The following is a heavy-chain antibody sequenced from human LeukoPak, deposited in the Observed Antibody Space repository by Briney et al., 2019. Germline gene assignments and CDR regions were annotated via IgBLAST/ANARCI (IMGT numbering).Heavy chain of an antibody. CDR2: ISGSGGST. V-gene: IGHV3-23*01. J-gene: IGHJ5*02. D-gene: IGHD3-10*01. CDR1: GFTFSNTW. CDR3: AKQALLWFGEKNWFDP. Sequence: PGGSLRLSCAASGFTFSNTWMSWVRQAPGKGLEWVSAISGSGGSTYYADSVKGRFTISRDNSKNTLYLQMNSLRAEDTAVYYCAKQALLWFGEKNWFDPWGQGTLVTVSS.